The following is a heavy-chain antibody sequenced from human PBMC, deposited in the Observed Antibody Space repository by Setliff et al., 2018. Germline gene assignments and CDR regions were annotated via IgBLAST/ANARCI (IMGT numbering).Heavy chain of an antibody. CDR2: IYYSGTT. CDR3: ARDSALHSYHYDSSGYLDY. Sequence: SETLSLTCTVSGGFIRDYYWNWIRQSPGKGLEWIGYIYYSGTTNYTPLFKSRVTISVDRPKNQFSLKLSSVTAADTGVYYCARDSALHSYHYDSSGYLDYWGQGALVTVSS. J-gene: IGHJ4*02. V-gene: IGHV4-59*01. CDR1: GGFIRDYY. D-gene: IGHD3-22*01.